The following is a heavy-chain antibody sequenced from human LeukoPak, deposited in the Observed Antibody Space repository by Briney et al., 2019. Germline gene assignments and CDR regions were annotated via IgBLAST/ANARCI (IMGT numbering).Heavy chain of an antibody. D-gene: IGHD6-19*01. CDR2: INHSGST. Sequence: SEILSLTCAVYGGSFSGYYWSWIRQPPGKGLEWIGEINHSGSTNYNPSLKSRVTISVDTSKNQFSLKLSSVTAADTAVYYCARRSSGWGYYFDYWGQGTLVTVSS. CDR3: ARRSSGWGYYFDY. CDR1: GGSFSGYY. J-gene: IGHJ4*02. V-gene: IGHV4-34*01.